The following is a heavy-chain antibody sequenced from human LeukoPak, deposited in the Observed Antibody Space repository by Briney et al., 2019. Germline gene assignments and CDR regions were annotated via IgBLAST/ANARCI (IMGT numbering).Heavy chain of an antibody. D-gene: IGHD3-3*02. CDR3: AAFSHKGV. J-gene: IGHJ6*02. CDR2: ILDSGGGT. V-gene: IGHV3-23*01. CDR1: GITFSSDG. Sequence: PGGSLRLSCAASGITFSSDGMNWVRQVPGKGLEWVSSILDSGGGTTYADSVRGRFTISRDNSKNTLFLQLNSLRAEDTAVYYCAAFSHKGVWGQGTTVTVS.